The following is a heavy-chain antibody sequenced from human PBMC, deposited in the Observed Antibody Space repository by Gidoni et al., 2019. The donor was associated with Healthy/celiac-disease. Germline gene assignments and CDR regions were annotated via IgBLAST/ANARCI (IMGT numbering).Heavy chain of an antibody. Sequence: EVQLVESGGGLVKPGGSLRLSCAAAGFTCSSYSMNWVRQAPGKGLEWVSSISSSSSYIYYAASVKGRFTISRDNAKNSLYLQMNSLRAEDTAVYYCARDEWELLGMDGKYFQHWGQGTLVTVSS. CDR3: ARDEWELLGMDGKYFQH. CDR2: ISSSSSYI. V-gene: IGHV3-21*01. CDR1: GFTCSSYS. J-gene: IGHJ1*01. D-gene: IGHD1-26*01.